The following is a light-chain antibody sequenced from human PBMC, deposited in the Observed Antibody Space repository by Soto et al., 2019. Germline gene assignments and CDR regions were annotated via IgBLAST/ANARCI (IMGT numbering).Light chain of an antibody. V-gene: IGLV2-14*01. J-gene: IGLJ1*01. CDR3: TSYSGSSTFYV. Sequence: QSVLTQPACVSGSSGQSITISCTGTNSDIGGYYYVSWYQHHPIKAPKLIIYQVTNRPSGVSHRFSGSKSGNTAFLTISGLQAEDEADYYCTSYSGSSTFYVFGTGSKVTVL. CDR2: QVT. CDR1: NSDIGGYYY.